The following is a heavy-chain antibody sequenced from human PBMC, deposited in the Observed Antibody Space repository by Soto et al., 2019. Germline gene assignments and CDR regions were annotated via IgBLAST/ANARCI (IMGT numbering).Heavy chain of an antibody. CDR3: ARAYGGNAFWYFEL. J-gene: IGHJ2*01. CDR1: GFTFSAYG. V-gene: IGHV3-33*01. Sequence: QVQLVESGGGVVQPGKSLRLSCAASGFTFSAYGMHWVRQGPGKGLEWVTIIWYDGSNKYYADSVKGRFTISRDNSKNTLYLQMDSLRAEDPAVYYCARAYGGNAFWYFELWGRGTLVTVSS. CDR2: IWYDGSNK. D-gene: IGHD4-17*01.